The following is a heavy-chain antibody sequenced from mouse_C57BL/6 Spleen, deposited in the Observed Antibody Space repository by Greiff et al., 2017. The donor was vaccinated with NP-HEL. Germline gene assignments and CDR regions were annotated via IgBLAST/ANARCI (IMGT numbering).Heavy chain of an antibody. D-gene: IGHD1-1*01. CDR2: ISSGGSYT. CDR1: GFTFSSYG. CDR3: ARHRNGSSLRAWFAY. V-gene: IGHV5-6*02. Sequence: DVMLVESGGDLVKPGGSLKLSCAASGFTFSSYGMSWVRQTPDKRLEWVATISSGGSYTYYPDSVKGRFTISRDNAKNTLYLQMSSLKSEDTAMYYCARHRNGSSLRAWFAYWGQGTLVTVSA. J-gene: IGHJ3*01.